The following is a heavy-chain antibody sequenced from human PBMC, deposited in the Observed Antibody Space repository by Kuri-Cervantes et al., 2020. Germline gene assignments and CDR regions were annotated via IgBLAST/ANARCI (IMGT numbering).Heavy chain of an antibody. D-gene: IGHD3-3*01. V-gene: IGHV4-34*01. J-gene: IGHJ4*02. CDR1: GGSFTGYY. CDR3: ARGTAYNFWSGKYYFDN. Sequence: SQTLSLTCAVYGGSFTGYYWNWLRQSPGKGLEWMGDISHLGNTNYNPSLKSRVTISAVTSRSQFSLKLSSVTAADTAVYYCARGTAYNFWSGKYYFDNWGQGTLVTVSS. CDR2: ISHLGNT.